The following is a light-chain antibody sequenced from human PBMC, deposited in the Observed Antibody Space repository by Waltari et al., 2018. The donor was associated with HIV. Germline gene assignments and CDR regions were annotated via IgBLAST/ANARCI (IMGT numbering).Light chain of an antibody. CDR1: TVSKEY. J-gene: IGLJ2*01. Sequence: SYGLTPPPSVSVSPGQTARITCSGDTVSKEYGYWYQQKPGQAPVLLIYRDKERSSGIPKRFSGSSSGTTVTLAISGVQAEDEADYYCLSSDSRGVHKFFGGGTKLTVL. V-gene: IGLV3-25*03. CDR2: RDK. CDR3: LSSDSRGVHKF.